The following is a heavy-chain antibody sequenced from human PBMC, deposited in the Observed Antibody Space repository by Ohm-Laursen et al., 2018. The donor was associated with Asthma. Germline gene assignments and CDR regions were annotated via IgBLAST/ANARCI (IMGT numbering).Heavy chain of an antibody. Sequence: GSLRLSCAASGFSGITFSYYYMHWVRQAPGRGLVWVARINNDGSSTSYADSVQGRFTISRDNAKNTLDLQMNSLRDEDTAVYYCARGSFDEYGDYPCDSWGQGTLVTVSS. D-gene: IGHD4-17*01. CDR2: INNDGSST. CDR1: GFSGITFSYYY. V-gene: IGHV3-74*01. CDR3: ARGSFDEYGDYPCDS. J-gene: IGHJ4*02.